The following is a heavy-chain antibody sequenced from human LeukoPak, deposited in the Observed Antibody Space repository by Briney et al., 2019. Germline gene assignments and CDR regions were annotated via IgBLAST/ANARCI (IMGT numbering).Heavy chain of an antibody. D-gene: IGHD6-19*01. CDR3: AKSDNNGWPLHWHFDL. CDR2: ISYNGNT. Sequence: SETLSLTCTVSGDSFSSYDWSWIRQPPGQGLQWLAYISYNGNTKTNPSLKSRVTISRDTSKNQFSLKLTSVTAADAAVYFCAKSDNNGWPLHWHFDLWGRGTLVTVSS. J-gene: IGHJ2*01. CDR1: GDSFSSYD. V-gene: IGHV4-59*01.